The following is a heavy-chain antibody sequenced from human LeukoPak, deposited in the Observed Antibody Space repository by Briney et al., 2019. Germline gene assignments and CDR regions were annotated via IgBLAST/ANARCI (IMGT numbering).Heavy chain of an antibody. CDR3: AKDRYLIAAAVPFDY. Sequence: GGSLRLSCAASGFTFSSSWMTWVRQAPGKGLEWVSAISGSGGSTYYADSVKGRFTISRDNSKNTLYLQMNSLRAEDTAVYYCAKDRYLIAAAVPFDYWGQGTLVTVSS. V-gene: IGHV3-23*01. D-gene: IGHD6-13*01. CDR1: GFTFSSSW. J-gene: IGHJ4*02. CDR2: ISGSGGST.